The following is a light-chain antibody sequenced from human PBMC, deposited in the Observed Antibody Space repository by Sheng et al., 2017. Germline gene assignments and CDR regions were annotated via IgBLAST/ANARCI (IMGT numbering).Light chain of an antibody. Sequence: DIQMTQSPSSLSASVGDRVTITCRASQGISNSLAWYQQKPGKAPKLLLYAASRLESGVPSRFSGSGSGTDYTLTISSLQPEDFATYYCQQYYSTLRCSFGQGTKLEIK. CDR2: AAS. V-gene: IGKV1-NL1*01. J-gene: IGKJ2*04. CDR1: QGISNS. CDR3: QQYYSTLRCS.